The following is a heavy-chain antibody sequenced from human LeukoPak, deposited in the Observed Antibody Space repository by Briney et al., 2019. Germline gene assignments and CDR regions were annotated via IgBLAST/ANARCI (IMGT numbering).Heavy chain of an antibody. Sequence: ASVKVSCKASGYTFTSYDINWVRQATGQGLEWMGWMNPNSGNTGYAQKFQGRVTTTRNTSISTAYMELSSLRSEDTAVYYCARGNVEMATITAHYYYYYMDVWGKGTTVTISS. V-gene: IGHV1-8*01. CDR1: GYTFTSYD. D-gene: IGHD5-24*01. J-gene: IGHJ6*03. CDR3: ARGNVEMATITAHYYYYYMDV. CDR2: MNPNSGNT.